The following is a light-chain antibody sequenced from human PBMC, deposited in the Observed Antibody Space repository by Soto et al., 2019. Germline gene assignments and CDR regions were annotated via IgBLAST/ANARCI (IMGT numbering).Light chain of an antibody. J-gene: IGKJ1*01. CDR1: QSVSSN. V-gene: IGKV3-15*01. CDR2: GAS. CDR3: QQYSNWPRT. Sequence: EIVMTQSPATLSVSPGESPTLSCRASQSVSSNLAWYQQKPGQAPRLLIYGASTRATGIPARFSGSGSGTEFTLTISSLQSEDFAVYYCQQYSNWPRTFGQGTKVDIK.